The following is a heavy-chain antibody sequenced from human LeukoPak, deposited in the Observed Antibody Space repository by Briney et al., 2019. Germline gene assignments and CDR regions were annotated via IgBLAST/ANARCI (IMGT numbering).Heavy chain of an antibody. Sequence: GGSLRLSCAASGFTFNDAWMSWVRQAPGRGLEWVANIKKDGSDKYYVDSVKGRFTISRDNAKSSLYLQMNSLRVEDTAVYYCARDPGTGFDYWGQGTLVTVSS. CDR2: IKKDGSDK. CDR3: ARDPGTGFDY. J-gene: IGHJ4*02. CDR1: GFTFNDAW. D-gene: IGHD1/OR15-1a*01. V-gene: IGHV3-7*03.